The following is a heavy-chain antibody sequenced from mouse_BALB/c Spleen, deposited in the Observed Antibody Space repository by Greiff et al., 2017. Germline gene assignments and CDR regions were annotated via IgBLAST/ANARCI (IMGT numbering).Heavy chain of an antibody. D-gene: IGHD1-1*01. J-gene: IGHJ2*01. Sequence: DVHLVESGGGLVKPGGSLKLSCAASGFAFSSYDMSWVRQTPEKRLEWVAYISSGGGSTYYPDTVKGRFTISRDNAKNTLYLQMSSLKSEDTAMYYCARHYGDYWGQGTTLTVSS. V-gene: IGHV5-12-1*01. CDR1: GFAFSSYD. CDR2: ISSGGGST. CDR3: ARHYGDY.